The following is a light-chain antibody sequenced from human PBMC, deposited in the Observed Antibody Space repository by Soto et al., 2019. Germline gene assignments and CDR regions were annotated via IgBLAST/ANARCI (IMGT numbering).Light chain of an antibody. Sequence: QSVLTQPPSVSAAPGEKVTISCSGRTSNIVNNFVSWYRQLPGAAPQLLIHTNNKRPSGVSDRFSGSKSGSSATLGITGLQTGDEAHYYCGTWDYSVTAFVFGGGTQLTV. CDR1: TSNIVNNF. CDR3: GTWDYSVTAFV. V-gene: IGLV1-51*01. J-gene: IGLJ2*01. CDR2: TNN.